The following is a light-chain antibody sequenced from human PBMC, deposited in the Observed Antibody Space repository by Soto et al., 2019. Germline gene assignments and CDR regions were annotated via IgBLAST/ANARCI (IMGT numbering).Light chain of an antibody. CDR3: QQLNNYPLT. J-gene: IGKJ4*01. CDR1: QVISSY. V-gene: IGKV1-9*01. Sequence: DIQLTQAPSFLSASAGDRVTITCRASQVISSYLAWYQQKPGRAPKLLIYAASTLQSGVPSRFSGSGSGTEFTLTISSLQPEDFATYYCQQLNNYPLTFGGGTKVDIK. CDR2: AAS.